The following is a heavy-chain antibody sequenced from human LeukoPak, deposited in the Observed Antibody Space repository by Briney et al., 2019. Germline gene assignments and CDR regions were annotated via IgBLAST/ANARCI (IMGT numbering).Heavy chain of an antibody. CDR1: GYTFTGYY. CDR3: ARAFIAAAGIPFDP. V-gene: IGHV1-2*02. J-gene: IGHJ5*02. D-gene: IGHD6-13*01. CDR2: INPNSGGT. Sequence: ASVKVSCKASGYTFTGYYMHWVRQAPGQGLEWMGWINPNSGGTNYAQKLQGRVTMTTDTSTSTAYMELRSLRSDDTAVYYCARAFIAAAGIPFDPWGQGTLVTVSS.